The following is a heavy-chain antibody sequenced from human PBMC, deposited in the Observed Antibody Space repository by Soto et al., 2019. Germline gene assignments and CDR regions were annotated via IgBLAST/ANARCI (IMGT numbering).Heavy chain of an antibody. J-gene: IGHJ6*02. CDR1: GYTFTSYG. V-gene: IGHV1-18*01. Sequence: GASVKVSCKASGYTFTSYGISWVRQAPGQGLEWMGWISAYNGNTNYAQKLQGRVTMTTDTSTSTAYMELRSLRSDDTAVYYCARDVTAGAYYYGMDVWGQGTTVTVSS. D-gene: IGHD6-19*01. CDR3: ARDVTAGAYYYGMDV. CDR2: ISAYNGNT.